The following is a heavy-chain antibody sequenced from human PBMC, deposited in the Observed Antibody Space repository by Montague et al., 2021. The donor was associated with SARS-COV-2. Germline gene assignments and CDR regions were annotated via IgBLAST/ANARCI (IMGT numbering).Heavy chain of an antibody. CDR1: GGPISGSSDY. CDR3: ARRDYSYGLGD. CDR2: VNYSGNT. V-gene: IGHV4-39*01. Sequence: SETLSLTCTVTGGPISGSSDYWGWIRQSPGKGLEWIASVNYSGNTYYSPSLKSRLTISVDTSKNQFSLKLNSVTAADTALYYCARRDYSYGLGDWGQGTLVTVSS. D-gene: IGHD3-10*01. J-gene: IGHJ4*02.